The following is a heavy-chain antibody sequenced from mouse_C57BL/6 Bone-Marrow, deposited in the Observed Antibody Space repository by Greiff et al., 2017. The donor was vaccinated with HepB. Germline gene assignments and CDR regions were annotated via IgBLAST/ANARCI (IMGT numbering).Heavy chain of an antibody. V-gene: IGHV2-2*01. J-gene: IGHJ1*03. CDR2: IWSGGST. Sequence: QVHVKQSGPGLVQPSQSLSITCTVSGFSLTSYGVHWVRQSPGKGLEWLGVIWSGGSTDYNAAFISRLSISKDNSKSQVFFKMNSLQADDTAIYYCARTTVVAPWDFDVWGTGTTVTVSS. D-gene: IGHD1-1*01. CDR1: GFSLTSYG. CDR3: ARTTVVAPWDFDV.